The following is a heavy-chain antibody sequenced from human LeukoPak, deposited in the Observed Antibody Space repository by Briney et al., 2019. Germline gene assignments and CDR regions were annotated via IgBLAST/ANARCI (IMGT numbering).Heavy chain of an antibody. J-gene: IGHJ4*02. CDR3: AREYSSSSGRSFDY. CDR2: ISSSTTNM. Sequence: GGSLRLSCAASGFTFSTYSMNWVRQTPGKGLEWVSYISSSTTNMYYADSVKGRFTISRDNAKNSLYLQMNSLRAEDTAVYYCAREYSSSSGRSFDYWGQGTLVTVSS. CDR1: GFTFSTYS. D-gene: IGHD6-6*01. V-gene: IGHV3-48*01.